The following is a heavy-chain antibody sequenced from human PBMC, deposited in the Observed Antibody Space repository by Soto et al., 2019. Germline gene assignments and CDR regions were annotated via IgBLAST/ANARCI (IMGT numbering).Heavy chain of an antibody. J-gene: IGHJ4*02. CDR2: IDHSGST. Sequence: ETLSLTCTVSGGSFSGYYWSWIRQPPGKGLEWIGEIDHSGSTYYSPSLKSRVTVSLDTSKNQFSLNLNSVTAADTAVYYCARGGPGHYGSGSYYPRWGQGTLVTVSS. V-gene: IGHV4-34*01. CDR3: ARGGPGHYGSGSYYPR. CDR1: GGSFSGYY. D-gene: IGHD3-10*01.